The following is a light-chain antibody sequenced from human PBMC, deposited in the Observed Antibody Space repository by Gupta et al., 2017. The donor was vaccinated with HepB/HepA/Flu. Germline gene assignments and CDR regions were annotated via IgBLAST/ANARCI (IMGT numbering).Light chain of an antibody. CDR3: SSYTTSNTWV. V-gene: IGLV2-14*03. CDR2: DVS. J-gene: IGLJ3*02. Sequence: QSALTQPASVSGSPGQSLTISCTGTSSDVGAHKYVSWYQQRPGKGPKLMIYDVSSRPSGVSNHFSGSKSGNTASLTISGLQAEDEADYYCSSYTTSNTWVFGGGTKLTVL. CDR1: SSDVGAHKY.